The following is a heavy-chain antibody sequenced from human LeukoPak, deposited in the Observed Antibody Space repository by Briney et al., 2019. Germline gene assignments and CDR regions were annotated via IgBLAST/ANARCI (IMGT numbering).Heavy chain of an antibody. J-gene: IGHJ4*02. V-gene: IGHV4-59*01. Sequence: PSETLSLTCTVSGGSISSYYWSWVRQPPGKGLEWIGFVYYTGSTNYSPSLKSRVTISVDTSKNQFSLKLRSVTAADTAVYYCARGKQVLDYWGQGTLVTVSS. D-gene: IGHD3-10*01. CDR3: ARGKQVLDY. CDR2: VYYTGST. CDR1: GGSISSYY.